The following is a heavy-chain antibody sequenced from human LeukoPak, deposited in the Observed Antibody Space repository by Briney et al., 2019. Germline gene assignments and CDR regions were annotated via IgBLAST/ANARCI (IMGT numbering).Heavy chain of an antibody. D-gene: IGHD1-20*01. CDR2: INDRGST. Sequence: SETLSLTCAVYDKSLKGYYWSWIRQPPGKGLEWIGQINDRGSTNYNPSLKSRVTISLDTPKKQFSLRLSSVTAADTAVFYCARGRVPDNWNGGHWFDPWGRGTLVIVSS. CDR1: DKSLKGYY. CDR3: ARGRVPDNWNGGHWFDP. V-gene: IGHV4-34*01. J-gene: IGHJ5*02.